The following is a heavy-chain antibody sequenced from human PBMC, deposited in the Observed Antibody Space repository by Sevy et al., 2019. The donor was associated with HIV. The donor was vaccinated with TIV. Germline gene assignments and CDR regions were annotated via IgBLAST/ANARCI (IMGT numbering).Heavy chain of an antibody. CDR1: GFTFSSYW. Sequence: GGSLRLSCAASGFTFSSYWMSWVRQAPGKGLEWVANIKQDGSEKYYVDSVKGRFTISRDNAKNSLYLQMNSLRAEDTAVYYCARDDNYDILTGNHDSFDLWGQGTMVTVSS. V-gene: IGHV3-7*01. J-gene: IGHJ3*01. CDR3: ARDDNYDILTGNHDSFDL. D-gene: IGHD3-9*01. CDR2: IKQDGSEK.